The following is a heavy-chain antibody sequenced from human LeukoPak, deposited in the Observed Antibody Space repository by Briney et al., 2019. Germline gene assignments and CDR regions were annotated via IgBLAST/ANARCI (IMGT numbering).Heavy chain of an antibody. CDR3: ARDRYYGDYGAWFDP. J-gene: IGHJ5*02. V-gene: IGHV4-38-2*02. Sequence: SQTLSLTCTVSGYSISSGYYWGWIRQPPGKGLEWIGSIYHSGSTYYNPSLKSRVTISIDTSKNQFSLRLSSVTAADTAVYYCARDRYYGDYGAWFDPWGQGTLVTVSS. CDR1: GYSISSGYY. D-gene: IGHD4-17*01. CDR2: IYHSGST.